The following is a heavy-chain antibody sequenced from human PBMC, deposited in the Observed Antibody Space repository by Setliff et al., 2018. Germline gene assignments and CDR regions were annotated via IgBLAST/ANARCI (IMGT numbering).Heavy chain of an antibody. D-gene: IGHD3-22*01. CDR2: INPSSGRT. CDR1: GYTFTSHY. J-gene: IGHJ3*02. Sequence: RASVKVSCKASGYTFTSHYMHWVRQAPGLGLEWMGTINPSSGRTSYAQKFQGRVTMTRDTSTSTVYRDMSSLRSEGTAVYYCARDVFPYHYEGAFDIWGQGTMVTVS. V-gene: IGHV1-46*01. CDR3: ARDVFPYHYEGAFDI.